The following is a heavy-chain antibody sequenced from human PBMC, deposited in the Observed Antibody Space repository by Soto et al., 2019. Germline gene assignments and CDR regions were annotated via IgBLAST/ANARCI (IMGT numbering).Heavy chain of an antibody. J-gene: IGHJ5*02. V-gene: IGHV1-69*02. D-gene: IGHD3-10*01. CDR2: IIPIAAIA. Sequence: QVQLVQSGAEVKKPGSSVKVSCKASGGPFSRYTINWVRQAPGQGLEWMGRIIPIAAIANYTQKFQGRVTITADKSATPAYMELSSLGSADTAVYFCARGSTMVRGAPSWFDPWGQGTLVTVSS. CDR1: GGPFSRYT. CDR3: ARGSTMVRGAPSWFDP.